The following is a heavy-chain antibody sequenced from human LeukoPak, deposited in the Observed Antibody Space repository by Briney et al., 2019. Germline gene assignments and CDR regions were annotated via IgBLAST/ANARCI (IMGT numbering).Heavy chain of an antibody. D-gene: IGHD6-13*01. CDR1: GFTLSSYA. J-gene: IGHJ4*02. Sequence: GGSPRLSCAASGFTLSSYAMSWVRQAPGKGLEWVSAISGSGGSTYYADSVKGRFTISRDNSKNTLYLQMNSLRAEDTAVYYCAKDPAYSSSWCDYWGQGTLVTVSS. CDR3: AKDPAYSSSWCDY. V-gene: IGHV3-23*01. CDR2: ISGSGGST.